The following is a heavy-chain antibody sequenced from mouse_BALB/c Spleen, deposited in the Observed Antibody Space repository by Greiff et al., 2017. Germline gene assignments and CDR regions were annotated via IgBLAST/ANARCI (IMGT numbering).Heavy chain of an antibody. J-gene: IGHJ4*01. CDR3: ARPSLYGGYAMDY. V-gene: IGHV1-14*01. CDR2: INPYNDGT. D-gene: IGHD1-1*01. CDR1: GYTFTSYV. Sequence: EVQLQQSGPELVKPGASVKMSCKASGYTFTSYVMHWVKQKPGQGLEWIGYINPYNDGTKYNEKFKGKATLTSDKSSSTAYMELSSLTSEDSAVYYCARPSLYGGYAMDYWGQGTSVTVSS.